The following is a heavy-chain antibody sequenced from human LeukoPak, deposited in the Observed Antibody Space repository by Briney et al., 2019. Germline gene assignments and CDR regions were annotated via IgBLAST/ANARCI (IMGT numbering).Heavy chain of an antibody. D-gene: IGHD2-2*01. CDR1: GGTFSSYA. CDR3: ARDSTAPPYWYFDL. J-gene: IGHJ2*01. CDR2: IIPIFGTA. Sequence: GASVKVSCKASGGTFSSYAISWVRQAPGQGLEWMGGIIPIFGTANYAQKLQGRVTITADESTSTAYMELSSLRSEDTAVYYCARDSTAPPYWYFDLWGRGTLVIVSS. V-gene: IGHV1-69*13.